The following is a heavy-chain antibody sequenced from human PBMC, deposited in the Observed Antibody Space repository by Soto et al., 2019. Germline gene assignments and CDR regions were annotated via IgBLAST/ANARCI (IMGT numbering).Heavy chain of an antibody. V-gene: IGHV5-51*01. CDR3: ARLVVDTAMVTGFDY. J-gene: IGHJ4*02. CDR1: GYSFTSYW. D-gene: IGHD5-18*01. Sequence: PGESLKISCKGSGYSFTSYWIGWVRQMPGKGLEWMGIIYPGDSDTRYSPSFQGQVTISADKSISTAYLQWSSLKASDTAMYYCARLVVDTAMVTGFDYWGQGTLVTVSS. CDR2: IYPGDSDT.